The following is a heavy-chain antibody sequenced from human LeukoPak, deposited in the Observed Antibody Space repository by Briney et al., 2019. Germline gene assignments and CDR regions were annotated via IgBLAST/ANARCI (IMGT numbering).Heavy chain of an antibody. Sequence: ASVKVSCKASGGTFSSYAISWVRQAPGQGLEWMGRIIPIVGTANYAQKFQGRVTMTADKSTGTVYMELSSLRSGDTAVYYCARGITVVRGVIKGGMNVWGQGTTVTVSS. D-gene: IGHD3-10*01. CDR3: ARGITVVRGVIKGGMNV. J-gene: IGHJ6*02. CDR2: IIPIVGTA. CDR1: GGTFSSYA. V-gene: IGHV1-69*04.